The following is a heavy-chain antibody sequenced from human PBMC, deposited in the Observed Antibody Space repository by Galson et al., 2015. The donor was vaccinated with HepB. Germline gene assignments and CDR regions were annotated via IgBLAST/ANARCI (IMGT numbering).Heavy chain of an antibody. J-gene: IGHJ4*02. CDR3: AKDRRVGSYSRCLCFTFLDN. V-gene: IGHV3-64*01. CDR1: GFTFSDCV. CDR2: ISSNGDST. D-gene: IGHD2-15*01. Sequence: SLRLSCAASGFTFSDCVMHWVRQAPGKGLEYVSAISSNGDSTYYANSVKGRFTISRDNSKNTLYLQMGSLRADDMAVYYCAKDRRVGSYSRCLCFTFLDNGGQGTLVSASS.